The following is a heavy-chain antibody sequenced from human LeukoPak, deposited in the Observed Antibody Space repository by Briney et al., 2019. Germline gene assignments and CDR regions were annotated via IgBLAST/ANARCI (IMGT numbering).Heavy chain of an antibody. CDR2: IRNKADGYNT. D-gene: IGHD3-10*01. J-gene: IGHJ4*02. Sequence: GGSLRLSCAVSGFTFSDHYMDWVRQAPGQGLEWVGLIRNKADGYNTIYAASVKGRFTISRDDSKNSIYLQMDSLKTEDTAVYYCGDLGSAGTDHWGQGTLVTVSS. V-gene: IGHV3-72*01. CDR1: GFTFSDHY. CDR3: GDLGSAGTDH.